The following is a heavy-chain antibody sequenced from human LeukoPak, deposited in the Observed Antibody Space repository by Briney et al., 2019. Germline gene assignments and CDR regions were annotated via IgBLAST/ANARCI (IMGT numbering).Heavy chain of an antibody. CDR3: ARSYYYDSSGYSLRF. Sequence: PGGSLRLSCEASGFTFSSYGMHWVRQAPGKGLEWVAVISYDGSNKYYADSVKGRFTISRDNSKNMLYLQMNSLRAEDTAVYYCARSYYYDSSGYSLRFWGQGTLVTVSS. V-gene: IGHV3-30*03. CDR2: ISYDGSNK. CDR1: GFTFSSYG. J-gene: IGHJ4*02. D-gene: IGHD3-22*01.